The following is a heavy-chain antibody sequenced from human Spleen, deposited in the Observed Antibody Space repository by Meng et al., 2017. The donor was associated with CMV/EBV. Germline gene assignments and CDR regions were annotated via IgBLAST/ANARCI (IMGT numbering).Heavy chain of an antibody. CDR2: INHSGSI. Sequence: GTISSLNWWSWLRQSPGEGLEFIGEINHSGSINYNPSLRTRLTISVDKSKNQFSLRLTSATAADTAVYYCARNAYSGTYYGPGGFDLWGQGTLVTVSS. CDR3: ARNAYSGTYYGPGGFDL. V-gene: IGHV4-4*02. J-gene: IGHJ4*02. CDR1: GTISSLNW. D-gene: IGHD3-10*01.